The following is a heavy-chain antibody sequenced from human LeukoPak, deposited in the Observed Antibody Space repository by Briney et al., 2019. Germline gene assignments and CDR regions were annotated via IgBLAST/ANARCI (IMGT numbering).Heavy chain of an antibody. CDR1: GFTFSSYW. D-gene: IGHD2-2*02. CDR3: ARDRYCSSTSCYTDHDAFDI. J-gene: IGHJ3*02. V-gene: IGHV3-7*01. Sequence: PGGSLRLSCAASGFTFSSYWMSWVRQAPGKGLEWVANIKQDGSEKYYVDSVKGRFTISRDNAKNSLYLQMNSLRAEDTAVYYCARDRYCSSTSCYTDHDAFDIWGQGTMVTVSS. CDR2: IKQDGSEK.